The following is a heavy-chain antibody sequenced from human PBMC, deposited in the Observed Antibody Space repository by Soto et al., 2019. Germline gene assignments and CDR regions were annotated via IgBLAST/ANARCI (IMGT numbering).Heavy chain of an antibody. CDR2: INPSGGST. D-gene: IGHD5-18*01. J-gene: IGHJ6*02. V-gene: IGHV1-46*01. CDR3: ARDKKGYSYGYYYYYGMDV. CDR1: GYTFTSYY. Sequence: ASVKVSCKASGYTFTSYYMHWVRQAPGQGLKWMGIINPSGGSTSYAQKFQGRVTMTRDTSTSTVYMELSSLRPEDTAVYYCARDKKGYSYGYYYYYGMDVWGQGTTVTVSS.